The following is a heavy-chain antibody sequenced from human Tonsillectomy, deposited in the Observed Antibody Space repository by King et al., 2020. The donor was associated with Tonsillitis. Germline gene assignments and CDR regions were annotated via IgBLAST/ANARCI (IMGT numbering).Heavy chain of an antibody. J-gene: IGHJ2*01. CDR2: IKQDGSEK. Sequence: QLVQSGGGLVQPGGSLRLSCAASGFTFSYYWMSWVRQAPGKGLEWVANIKQDGSEKYYVDSVKGRFTIYRDNAKNSLYLQMNSLRAEDTAVYYCARGNYYVSGSYDTPTGSWYFYLWGRGTLVTVSS. CDR3: ARGNYYVSGSYDTPTGSWYFYL. CDR1: GFTFSYYW. D-gene: IGHD3-10*01. V-gene: IGHV3-7*03.